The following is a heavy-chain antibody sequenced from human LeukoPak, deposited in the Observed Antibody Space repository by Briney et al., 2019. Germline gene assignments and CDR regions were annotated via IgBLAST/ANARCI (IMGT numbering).Heavy chain of an antibody. J-gene: IGHJ4*02. Sequence: PGGSLRLSCAASGFTFSSYGMHWVRQAPGKGLEWVAVISYDGSNKYYADSVKGRFTISRDNSKNTLYLQMNSLRAEDTAVYYCAKSIFGEFRFDYWGQGTLVTVSS. V-gene: IGHV3-30*18. CDR1: GFTFSSYG. CDR2: ISYDGSNK. CDR3: AKSIFGEFRFDY. D-gene: IGHD3-10*01.